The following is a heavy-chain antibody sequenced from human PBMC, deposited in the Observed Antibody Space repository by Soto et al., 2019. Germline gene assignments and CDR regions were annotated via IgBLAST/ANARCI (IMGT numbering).Heavy chain of an antibody. D-gene: IGHD1-26*01. Sequence: SETLSLTCTVSGGSISSSSYYWGWIRQPPGKGLEWIGSIYYSGSTYYNPSFKSRVTISVDTSKNQFSLKLSSVTAADTAVYYCARQGWGVGATAIDYWGQGTLVTVSS. CDR2: IYYSGST. CDR1: GGSISSSSYY. CDR3: ARQGWGVGATAIDY. J-gene: IGHJ4*02. V-gene: IGHV4-39*01.